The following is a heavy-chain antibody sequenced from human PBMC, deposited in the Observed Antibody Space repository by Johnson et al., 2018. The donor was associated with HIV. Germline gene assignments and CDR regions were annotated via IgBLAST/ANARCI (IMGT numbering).Heavy chain of an antibody. V-gene: IGHV3-30-3*01. J-gene: IGHJ3*02. Sequence: QVQLVESGGGAVQPGRSLRLSCAASGFIFSSYAMHWVRQAPGKGLEWVAVILYDGNNKYYADSVKGRFTISRDNAKNSLYLQMNSLRAEDTAVYYCARVGADAFDIWGQGTMVTVSS. CDR3: ARVGADAFDI. CDR1: GFIFSSYA. CDR2: ILYDGNNK. D-gene: IGHD1-26*01.